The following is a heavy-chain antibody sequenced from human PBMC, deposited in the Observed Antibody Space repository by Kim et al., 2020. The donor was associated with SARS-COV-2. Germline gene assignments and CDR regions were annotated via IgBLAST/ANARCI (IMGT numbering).Heavy chain of an antibody. CDR3: AKDKTHYYDSSVGAFDI. Sequence: GGSLRLSCAASGFTFDDYAMHWVRQAPGKGLEWVSGISWNSGSIGYADSVKGRFTISRDNAKNSLYLQMNSLRAEDTALYYCAKDKTHYYDSSVGAFDIWGQGTMVTVSS. V-gene: IGHV3-9*01. D-gene: IGHD3-22*01. CDR2: ISWNSGSI. CDR1: GFTFDDYA. J-gene: IGHJ3*02.